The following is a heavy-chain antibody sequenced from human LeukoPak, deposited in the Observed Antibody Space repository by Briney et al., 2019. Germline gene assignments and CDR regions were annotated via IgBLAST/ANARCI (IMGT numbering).Heavy chain of an antibody. J-gene: IGHJ4*02. CDR2: IRYDGSDK. CDR3: VRGQWVESYCDY. V-gene: IGHV3-30*02. Sequence: GGSLRLSCAASGFTFSSYGMHWVRQAPGKGLEWVAFIRYDGSDKYYADSVKGRFTVSRDNSESTLYLQMNSLRVEDTAIYYCVRGQWVESYCDYWGQGTLVTVSS. D-gene: IGHD6-19*01. CDR1: GFTFSSYG.